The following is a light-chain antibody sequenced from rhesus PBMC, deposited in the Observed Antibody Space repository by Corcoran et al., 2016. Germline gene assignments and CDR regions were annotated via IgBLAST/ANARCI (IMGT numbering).Light chain of an antibody. J-gene: IGKJ2*01. V-gene: IGKV1-69*01. CDR1: QGISNW. Sequence: DIQMTQSPSSLSASVGDRVTITCRASQGISNWLAWYQQKPGRAPNRLIYRESNLQTGVPSRFSGIGSGTDFTLTISSLQPEDIATYYCQHHDNSPPSFGQGTKVEIK. CDR2: RES. CDR3: QHHDNSPPS.